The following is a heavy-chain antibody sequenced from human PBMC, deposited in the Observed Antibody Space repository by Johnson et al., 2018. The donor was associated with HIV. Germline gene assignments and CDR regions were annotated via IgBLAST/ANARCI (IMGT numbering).Heavy chain of an antibody. Sequence: VQLVESGGGLVQPGGSLRLSCAASGFTFSSYDMHWVRQATGKGLEWVSGIGSTGDTSYPGSVKGRFTISRDNAKNFLYLQMNSLRAEDTALYYCARDTYYYDTSGYLTRPRAFDVWGQGTMVTVSS. CDR2: IGSTGDT. J-gene: IGHJ3*01. CDR1: GFTFSSYD. D-gene: IGHD3-22*01. V-gene: IGHV3-13*04. CDR3: ARDTYYYDTSGYLTRPRAFDV.